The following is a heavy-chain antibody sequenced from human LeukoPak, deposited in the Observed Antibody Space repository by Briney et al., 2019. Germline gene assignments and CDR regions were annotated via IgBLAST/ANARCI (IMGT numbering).Heavy chain of an antibody. V-gene: IGHV4-59*01. CDR2: IYYSGST. J-gene: IGHJ5*01. D-gene: IGHD3-3*01. Sequence: SETLSLTCTVSGGSISSYYWSWTRQPPGKGLEWIGYIYYSGSTNYNPSLKSRVTISVDTSKNQFSLKLSSVTAADTAVYYCARTYYDFWSGYFDCWGQGTLVTVSS. CDR3: ARTYYDFWSGYFDC. CDR1: GGSISSYY.